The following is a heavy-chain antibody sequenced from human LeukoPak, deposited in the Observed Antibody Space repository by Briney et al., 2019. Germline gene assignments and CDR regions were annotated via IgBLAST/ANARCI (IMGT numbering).Heavy chain of an antibody. Sequence: GGSLRLSCAASGFTSSDYWMIWVRQAPGKGLEWVANIKQDGSEKYYVDSVKGRFTISRDNAKNSLYLQMNSLRAEDTAVYSCARSRVIHNHWGQGTLVTVSS. J-gene: IGHJ5*02. D-gene: IGHD2/OR15-2a*01. CDR1: GFTSSDYW. V-gene: IGHV3-7*03. CDR2: IKQDGSEK. CDR3: ARSRVIHNH.